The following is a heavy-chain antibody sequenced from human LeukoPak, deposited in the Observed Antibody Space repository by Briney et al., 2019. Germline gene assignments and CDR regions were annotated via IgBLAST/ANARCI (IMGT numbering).Heavy chain of an antibody. J-gene: IGHJ6*02. CDR3: ARVSTSWYSYYYGMDV. D-gene: IGHD6-13*01. V-gene: IGHV1-18*01. CDR2: ISAYNGNT. CDR1: GYTFTGYA. Sequence: ASVKVSCKASGYTFTGYAMHWVRQAPGQRLEWMGWISAYNGNTNYAQKLQGRVTMTTDTSTSTAYMELRSLRSDDTAVYYCARVSTSWYSYYYGMDVWGQGTTVTVSS.